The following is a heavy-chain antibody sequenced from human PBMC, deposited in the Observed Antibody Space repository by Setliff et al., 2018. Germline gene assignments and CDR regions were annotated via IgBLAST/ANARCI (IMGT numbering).Heavy chain of an antibody. V-gene: IGHV2-70*11. D-gene: IGHD3-22*01. CDR1: GFSLSTDGVS. J-gene: IGHJ4*02. CDR2: IDWDDDK. Sequence: SGPTLVNPTQTLTLTCTFSGFSLSTDGVSVGWIRQPPGKALEWLARIDWDDDKYYSTSLKTRLTISKDTSKNQVVLTMTNMDPVDTATYYCARIFGDSSGYRVFDYWGQGTLVTVSS. CDR3: ARIFGDSSGYRVFDY.